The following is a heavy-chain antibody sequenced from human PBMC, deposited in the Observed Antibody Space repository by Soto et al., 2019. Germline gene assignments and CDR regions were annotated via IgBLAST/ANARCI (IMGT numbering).Heavy chain of an antibody. CDR2: ISSSSSTI. CDR3: ARYCGGDCPDY. Sequence: GGSLRLSCAASGFTFSSYSMNWVRQAPGKGLEWVSYISSSSSTIYYADSVKGRFTISRDNAKNSLYLQMNSLRAEDTAVYYCARYCGGDCPDYWGQGTLVTVSS. CDR1: GFTFSSYS. V-gene: IGHV3-48*01. D-gene: IGHD2-21*01. J-gene: IGHJ4*02.